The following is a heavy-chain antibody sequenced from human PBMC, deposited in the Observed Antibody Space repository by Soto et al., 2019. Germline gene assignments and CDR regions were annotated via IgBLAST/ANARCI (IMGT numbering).Heavy chain of an antibody. D-gene: IGHD6-13*01. J-gene: IGHJ6*02. V-gene: IGHV6-1*01. CDR3: ARGSVAAAGTNYYYGMDV. Sequence: PSQTLSLTCAISGDSVSSNSAAWNWIRQSTSRGLNWLGRTYYRSKWYNDYAVSVKSRITINPDTSKNQFSLQLNSVTPEDTTVYYCARGSVAAAGTNYYYGMDVWGQGTTVTVSS. CDR2: TYYRSKWYN. CDR1: GDSVSSNSAA.